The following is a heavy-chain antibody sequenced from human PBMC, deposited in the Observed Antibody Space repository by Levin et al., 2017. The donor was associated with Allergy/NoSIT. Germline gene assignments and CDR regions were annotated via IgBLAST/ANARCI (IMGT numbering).Heavy chain of an antibody. CDR2: ISYDGNDE. J-gene: IGHJ6*02. Sequence: GESLKISCAASGFNFNKFGVHWVRQAPGKGLEWVAVISYDGNDEYYADSVKGRFTISRDNSKNTLYLQMNSLTTDDTAVYYCAKDGQRITLVRGVIDGGFYYGMDVWGQGTTVTVSS. D-gene: IGHD3-10*01. CDR1: GFNFNKFG. CDR3: AKDGQRITLVRGVIDGGFYYGMDV. V-gene: IGHV3-30*18.